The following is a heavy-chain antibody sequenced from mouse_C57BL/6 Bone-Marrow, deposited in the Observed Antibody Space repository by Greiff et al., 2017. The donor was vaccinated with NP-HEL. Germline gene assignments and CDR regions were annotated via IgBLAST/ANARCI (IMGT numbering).Heavy chain of an antibody. D-gene: IGHD1-1*02. CDR3: ATDAYSGGAGYFCV. V-gene: IGHV7-1*01. J-gene: IGHJ1*03. CDR1: GFTFSDFY. Sequence: EVKLVESGGGLVQSGRSLRLSCATSGFTFSDFYMEWVRQAPGKGLEWIAASRNKANDYTTEYSASVKGRFIVSRDTTQSILYLQMSALRADDTAIYYCATDAYSGGAGYFCVWGTGTTVTVSS. CDR2: SRNKANDYTT.